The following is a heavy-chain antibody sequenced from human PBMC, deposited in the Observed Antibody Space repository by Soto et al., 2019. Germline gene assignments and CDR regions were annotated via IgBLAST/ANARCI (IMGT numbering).Heavy chain of an antibody. CDR1: GGTFSRHG. V-gene: IGHV1-69*01. J-gene: IGHJ4*02. Sequence: QVHLVQSGAEVKKPGSSVKVSCKASGGTFSRHGINWVRQAPGQGLEWMGGIIPIAGIAHYAQKFQGRVTITADESTSTVYMELSSLRSEDTAVYFCARDRGTGSYQALDYWGQGTLVTVSS. D-gene: IGHD1-26*01. CDR2: IIPIAGIA. CDR3: ARDRGTGSYQALDY.